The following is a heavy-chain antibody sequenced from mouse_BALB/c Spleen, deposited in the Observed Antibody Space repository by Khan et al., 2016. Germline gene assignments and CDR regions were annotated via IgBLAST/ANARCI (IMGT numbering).Heavy chain of an antibody. CDR2: IWAGGST. J-gene: IGHJ4*01. Sequence: QVQLKESGPGLVAPSQSLSITCTVSGFSLTSYGVHWVRQPPGKGLEWLGVIWAGGSTNYNSALMSRLSISKENSKNQVFLKMNSLQTDDTAMYYCARGYYGNPYYAMDYWGQGTSVTVSS. CDR1: GFSLTSYG. V-gene: IGHV2-9*02. D-gene: IGHD2-1*01. CDR3: ARGYYGNPYYAMDY.